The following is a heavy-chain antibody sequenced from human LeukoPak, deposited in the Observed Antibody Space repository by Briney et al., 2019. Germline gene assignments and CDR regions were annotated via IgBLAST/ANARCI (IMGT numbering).Heavy chain of an antibody. CDR2: INPSGGST. V-gene: IGHV1-46*01. J-gene: IGHJ4*02. Sequence: ASVKVSCKVSGYTLTELSMHWVRQAPGQGLEWMGIINPSGGSTSYAQKFQGRVTMTRDTSTSTVYMELSSLRSEDTAVYYCAREAGYGDYDIDYWGQGTLVTVSS. CDR1: GYTLTELS. CDR3: AREAGYGDYDIDY. D-gene: IGHD4-17*01.